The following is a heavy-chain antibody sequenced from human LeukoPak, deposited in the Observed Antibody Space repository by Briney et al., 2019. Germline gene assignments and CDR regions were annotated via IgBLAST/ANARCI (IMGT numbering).Heavy chain of an antibody. CDR2: IYYSGST. J-gene: IGHJ4*02. V-gene: IGHV4-39*07. CDR3: AREEGHFDY. Sequence: SETLSLTCTVSGGSISSSSYYWGWIRQPPGKGLEWIGSIYYSGSTYYNPSLKSRVTISVDTSKNQFSLKLSSVTAADTAVYYCAREEGHFDYWGQGTLVTVSS. CDR1: GGSISSSSYY.